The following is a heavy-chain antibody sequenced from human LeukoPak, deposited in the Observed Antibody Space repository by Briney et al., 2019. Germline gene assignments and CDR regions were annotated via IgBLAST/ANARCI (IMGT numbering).Heavy chain of an antibody. CDR1: GGSISSGGYS. CDR3: ARIIVGATPTFDY. J-gene: IGHJ4*02. D-gene: IGHD1-26*01. Sequence: SETLSLTCAVSGGSISSGGYSWSWIRQPPGKGLEWIGYIYHSGSTYYNPSLKSRVTISADRSKNQFSLRLSSVTAADTAVYYCARIIVGATPTFDYWGQGTLVTVSS. CDR2: IYHSGST. V-gene: IGHV4-30-2*01.